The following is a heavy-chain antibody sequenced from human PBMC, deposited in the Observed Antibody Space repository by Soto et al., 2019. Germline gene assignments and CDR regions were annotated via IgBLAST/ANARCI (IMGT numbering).Heavy chain of an antibody. CDR2: IYYSGST. CDR1: GGSISSYY. J-gene: IGHJ6*02. Sequence: SETLSLTCTVSGGSISSYYWSWIRQPPGKGLEWIGYIYYSGSTNYNPSLKSRVTVSVDTSKNQFSLKLSSVAAADTAVYYCYVDPNAVMDVWGQGTTVTVSS. D-gene: IGHD3-16*01. V-gene: IGHV4-59*08. CDR3: YVDPNAVMDV.